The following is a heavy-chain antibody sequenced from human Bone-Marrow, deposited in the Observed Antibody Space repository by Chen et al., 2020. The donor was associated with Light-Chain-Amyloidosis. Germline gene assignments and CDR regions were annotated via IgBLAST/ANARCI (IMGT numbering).Heavy chain of an antibody. CDR3: ARRFSSNWGNWYFDL. CDR2: IKYDGRDT. Sequence: VQLVESGGGLVQPGGSLRLSCAASGFTFSSYWMHWVRQAPGKGLVWVSHIKYDGRDTTYADSVKGRFTISRDNAKKSLYLQMNSLRVEDTAVYYCARRFSSNWGNWYFDLWGRGTLVTVSS. D-gene: IGHD6-13*01. J-gene: IGHJ2*01. CDR1: GFTFSSYW. V-gene: IGHV3-74*02.